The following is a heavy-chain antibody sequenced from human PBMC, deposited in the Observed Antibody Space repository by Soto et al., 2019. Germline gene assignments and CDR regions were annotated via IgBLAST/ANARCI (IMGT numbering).Heavy chain of an antibody. CDR3: ARHIREEYYYDSSGYYWDY. J-gene: IGHJ4*02. CDR1: GGSISSSSYY. V-gene: IGHV4-39*01. D-gene: IGHD3-22*01. Sequence: SETLSLTCTVSGGSISSSSYYWGWIRQPPGKGLEWIGSIYYSGSTYYNPSLKSRVTISVDTSKNQFSLKLSSVTAADTAVYYCARHIREEYYYDSSGYYWDYWGQGTLVTVSS. CDR2: IYYSGST.